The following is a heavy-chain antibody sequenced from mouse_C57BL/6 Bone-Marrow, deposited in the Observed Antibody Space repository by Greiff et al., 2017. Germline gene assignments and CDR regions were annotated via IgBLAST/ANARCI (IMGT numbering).Heavy chain of an antibody. CDR2: IRSKSSNYAT. D-gene: IGHD2-2*01. CDR3: VREGREMVTPRLDY. J-gene: IGHJ2*01. Sequence: EVKLVESGGGLVQPKGSLKLSCAASGFTFNTYAMHWVRQAPGKGLEWVARIRSKSSNYATYYADSVKDRFTISRDDSQSMLYLQMNNLKTEDTAMYYCVREGREMVTPRLDYWGQGTTLTVSS. CDR1: GFTFNTYA. V-gene: IGHV10-3*01.